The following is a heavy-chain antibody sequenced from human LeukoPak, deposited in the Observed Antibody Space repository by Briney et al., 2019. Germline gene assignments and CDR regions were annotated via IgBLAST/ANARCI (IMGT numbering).Heavy chain of an antibody. D-gene: IGHD5-12*01. CDR2: MYFNSGAT. Sequence: ASVKVSCKASGFTFRDYYVQWVRQVPGQGLEWVGWMYFNSGATRYAPKFQGRVTLTGDTSINTVYMELVSLGSDDTAMYYCARAGSSASGQDWYAFGIWSQETMVTVSS. CDR3: ARAGSSASGQDWYAFGI. J-gene: IGHJ3*02. V-gene: IGHV1-2*02. CDR1: GFTFRDYY.